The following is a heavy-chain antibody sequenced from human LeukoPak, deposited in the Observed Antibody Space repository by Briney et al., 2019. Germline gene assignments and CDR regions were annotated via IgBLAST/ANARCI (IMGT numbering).Heavy chain of an antibody. CDR3: ARGGYDPPSFDY. Sequence: GGSLRLSCAASGFTFDDYDMSWVRQAPGKRLEWVSGINWNGGSTGYADSVKGRFTISRDNAKNSLYLQMNSLRAEGTALYYCARGGYDPPSFDYWGQGTLVTVSS. CDR2: INWNGGST. V-gene: IGHV3-20*04. CDR1: GFTFDDYD. D-gene: IGHD5-12*01. J-gene: IGHJ4*02.